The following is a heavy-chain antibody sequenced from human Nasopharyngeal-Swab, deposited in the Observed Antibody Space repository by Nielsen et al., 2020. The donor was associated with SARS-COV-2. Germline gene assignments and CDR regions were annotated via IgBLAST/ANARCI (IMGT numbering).Heavy chain of an antibody. Sequence: GGSLRLSCAAFEFTFSSYSMNWVRQAPGKGLEWISYISTTGFTTFYADSVTGRFTISRDDAKNSVYLQMNSLRADDTAVYYCAREVGADFLDHWGQGTPVTVSS. CDR2: ISTTGFTT. V-gene: IGHV3-48*04. CDR3: AREVGADFLDH. J-gene: IGHJ4*02. D-gene: IGHD3/OR15-3a*01. CDR1: EFTFSSYS.